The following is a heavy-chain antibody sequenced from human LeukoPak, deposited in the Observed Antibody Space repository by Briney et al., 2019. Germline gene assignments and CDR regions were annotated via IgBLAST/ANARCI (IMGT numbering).Heavy chain of an antibody. CDR1: GGSISSSSYY. Sequence: SSETLSLTCTVSGGSISSSSYYWGWIRQPPGKGLEWIGSIYYSGSTYYNPSLKSRVTISVDTSKNQFSLKLSSVTAADTAVYYCARGVPGPRDYWGQGTLVTVSS. V-gene: IGHV4-39*07. CDR2: IYYSGST. J-gene: IGHJ4*02. D-gene: IGHD6-6*01. CDR3: ARGVPGPRDY.